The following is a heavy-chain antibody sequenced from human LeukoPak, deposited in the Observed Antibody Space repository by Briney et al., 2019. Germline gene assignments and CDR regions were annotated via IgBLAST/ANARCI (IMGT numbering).Heavy chain of an antibody. CDR3: ARGVVVPAARSEWFDP. V-gene: IGHV4-39*07. CDR2: IYYSGST. D-gene: IGHD2-2*01. Sequence: SETLSLTCTVSGGSISSSSYYWGWIRQPPGKGLEWIGSIYYSGSTYYNPSLKSRVTISVDTSKNQFSLKLSSVTAADTAVYYCARGVVVPAARSEWFDPWGQGTLVTVSS. CDR1: GGSISSSSYY. J-gene: IGHJ5*02.